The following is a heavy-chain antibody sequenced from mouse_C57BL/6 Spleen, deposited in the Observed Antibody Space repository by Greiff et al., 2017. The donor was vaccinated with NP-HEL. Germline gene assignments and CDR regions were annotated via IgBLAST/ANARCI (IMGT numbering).Heavy chain of an antibody. CDR2: INPYNGGT. V-gene: IGHV1-19*01. Sequence: VQLQQSGPVLVKPGASVKMSCKASGYTFTDYYMNWVKQSHGKSLEWIGVINPYNGGTSYNQKFKGKATLTVDKSSSTAYMELNSLTSEDSAVYYCARDDYDAHMDYWGQGTSVTVSS. CDR3: ARDDYDAHMDY. CDR1: GYTFTDYY. J-gene: IGHJ4*01. D-gene: IGHD2-4*01.